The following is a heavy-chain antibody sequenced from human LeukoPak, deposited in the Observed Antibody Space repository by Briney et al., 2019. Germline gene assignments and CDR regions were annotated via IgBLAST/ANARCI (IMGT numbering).Heavy chain of an antibody. J-gene: IGHJ4*02. Sequence: GGSLRLSCAASGFTFSGSAMHWVRQASGKGLEWVGRIRSKANSYATAYAASVKGRFTISRDDSKNTAYLQMNSLKTEDTAVYYCTAYSGEVGGVIGTTFDYWGQGTLVTVSS. CDR1: GFTFSGSA. CDR2: IRSKANSYAT. CDR3: TAYSGEVGGVIGTTFDY. D-gene: IGHD3-16*02. V-gene: IGHV3-73*01.